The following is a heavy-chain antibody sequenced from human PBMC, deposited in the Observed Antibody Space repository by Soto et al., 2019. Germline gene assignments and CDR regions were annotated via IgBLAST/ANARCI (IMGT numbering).Heavy chain of an antibody. V-gene: IGHV1-18*01. Sequence: QVQLVQSGDEVKKPGASVKVSCKASGYIFVNYGIAWVRQAPGQGLEWMGWISPYTGNTHSATKVQGRLTMTTDTSTSTADIDLGSLTSADTAVYYCVMVDNYVTPTPQDVWGQGTTVTVSS. J-gene: IGHJ6*02. CDR2: ISPYTGNT. CDR3: VMVDNYVTPTPQDV. D-gene: IGHD3-16*01. CDR1: GYIFVNYG.